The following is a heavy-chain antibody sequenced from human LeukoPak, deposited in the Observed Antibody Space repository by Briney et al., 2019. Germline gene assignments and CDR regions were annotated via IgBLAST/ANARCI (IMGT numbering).Heavy chain of an antibody. Sequence: SGTLSLTCAVSGGSISNSNWWSWVRQPPGKGLEWIGEIYHSGNTNYNPSLKSRVTITVDTSKNQFSLELNSVTAADTALYFCTTLYYYDTTGYYWRGFDYWGQGALVTVSS. D-gene: IGHD3-22*01. J-gene: IGHJ4*02. CDR2: IYHSGNT. V-gene: IGHV4-4*02. CDR1: GGSISNSNW. CDR3: TTLYYYDTTGYYWRGFDY.